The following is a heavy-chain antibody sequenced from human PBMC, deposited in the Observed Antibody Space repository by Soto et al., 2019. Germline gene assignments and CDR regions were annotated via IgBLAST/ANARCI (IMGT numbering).Heavy chain of an antibody. CDR3: ARPGRDWGALHY. CDR1: NDSISTYY. D-gene: IGHD7-27*01. CDR2: IYYSGST. V-gene: IGHV4-59*08. Sequence: QVQLQESGPGLVKPSETLSLTCTVSNDSISTYYWTWIRQPPGNGLEWIGFIYYSGSTNYNPSLQSRVTISVDTSKNQFSLKMNSVTAADTAVYYCARPGRDWGALHYWGQGTLVTVSS. J-gene: IGHJ4*02.